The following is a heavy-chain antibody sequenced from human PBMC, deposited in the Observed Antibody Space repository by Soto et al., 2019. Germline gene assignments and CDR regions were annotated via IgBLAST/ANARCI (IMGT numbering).Heavy chain of an antibody. J-gene: IGHJ4*02. CDR3: ARDREWFGESVYYFDY. CDR1: GFTFSSYS. CDR2: ISSSSSYI. Sequence: GGPLRLSCAASGFTFSSYSMNWVRQAPGKGLEWVSSISSSSSYIYYADSVKGRFTISRDNAKNSLYLQMNSLRAEDTAVYYCARDREWFGESVYYFDYWGQGTLVTVSS. V-gene: IGHV3-21*01. D-gene: IGHD3-10*01.